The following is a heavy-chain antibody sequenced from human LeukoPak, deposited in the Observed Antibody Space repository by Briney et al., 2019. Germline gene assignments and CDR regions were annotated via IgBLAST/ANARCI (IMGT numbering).Heavy chain of an antibody. CDR3: AREGFTEGY. Sequence: PGGSLRLSCAASGFTFSSYWMSWVRQAPGKGLEWVAVIYYGGSRKFYAESVRGRFTISRDNSKSTVSLQMNSLRVEDTAVYYCAREGFTEGYWGQGTLVTVSS. CDR1: GFTFSSYW. V-gene: IGHV3-33*08. J-gene: IGHJ4*02. CDR2: IYYGGSRK.